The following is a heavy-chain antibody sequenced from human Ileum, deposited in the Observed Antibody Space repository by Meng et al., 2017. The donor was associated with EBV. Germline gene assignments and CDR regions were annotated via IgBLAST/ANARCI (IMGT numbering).Heavy chain of an antibody. CDR1: GYTFINNG. V-gene: IGHV1-18*01. D-gene: IGHD4-17*01. CDR3: ASNGDEVDY. J-gene: IGHJ4*02. Sequence: QVQRVQSGGEVKKPVASVKVSCKASGYTFINNGFSWVRQAPGQGLEWMGWISTFNGNTNYAQKFQGRLTVTTDTSTNTAYMELRNLRSDDTAVYYCASNGDEVDYWGQGTLVTVSS. CDR2: ISTFNGNT.